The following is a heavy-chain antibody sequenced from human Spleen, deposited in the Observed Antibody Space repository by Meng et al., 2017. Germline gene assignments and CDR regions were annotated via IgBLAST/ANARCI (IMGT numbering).Heavy chain of an antibody. J-gene: IGHJ6*02. D-gene: IGHD4-23*01. CDR2: IKSKPDGETI. Sequence: GESLKISCEGSGFTFSNAYMTWVRQVPGKRLEWVGRIKSKPDGETIDYAAPVQGRFTISRDDSKNTLYLQMNSLKTEDAAVYYCMADASTVAPHYYYGMDIWGQGNTVTVSS. V-gene: IGHV3-15*01. CDR1: GFTFSNAY. CDR3: MADASTVAPHYYYGMDI.